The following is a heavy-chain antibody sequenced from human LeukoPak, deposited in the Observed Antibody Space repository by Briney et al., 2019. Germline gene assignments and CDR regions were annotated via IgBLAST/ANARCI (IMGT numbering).Heavy chain of an antibody. Sequence: GGSLRLSCAVSGFTFRSHAMHWVRQSPGKGLEWVAVISFDGREKFYADSVKGRFTISRDNSKSTLYLQMNSLRAEDTALYFCARDEHSTSSALLDYWGQGTLVTVSS. CDR1: GFTFRSHA. J-gene: IGHJ4*02. D-gene: IGHD6-6*01. CDR2: ISFDGREK. V-gene: IGHV3-33*05. CDR3: ARDEHSTSSALLDY.